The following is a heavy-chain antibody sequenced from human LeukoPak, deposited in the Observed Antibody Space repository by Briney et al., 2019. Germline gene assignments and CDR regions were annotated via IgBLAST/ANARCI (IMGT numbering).Heavy chain of an antibody. J-gene: IGHJ3*02. D-gene: IGHD4-17*01. CDR3: ARTDYGDYGMDAFDI. V-gene: IGHV5-51*01. CDR1: GYSFTNYW. Sequence: GESLKISCQGSGYSFTNYWIAWVRQMPGKGLEWMGIIYPADSDTRYSPAFQGQVTISADRSISAAYLQWRSLKASDTAMYYCARTDYGDYGMDAFDIWGQGTMVTVSS. CDR2: IYPADSDT.